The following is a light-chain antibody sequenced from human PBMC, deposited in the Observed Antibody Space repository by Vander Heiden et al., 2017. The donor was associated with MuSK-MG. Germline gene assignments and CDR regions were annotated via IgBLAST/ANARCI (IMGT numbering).Light chain of an antibody. CDR3: QQLNSSPWT. J-gene: IGKJ1*01. CDR1: QGISSY. Sequence: IQLTQSPSFLSASVGDRVTITCRASQGISSYLAWYQQKPGKAPKLLIYAASTLQSGVPSRFSGSGSGTEFTLTISSLQPEDFATYYCQQLNSSPWTFGQGTKVEIK. CDR2: AAS. V-gene: IGKV1-9*01.